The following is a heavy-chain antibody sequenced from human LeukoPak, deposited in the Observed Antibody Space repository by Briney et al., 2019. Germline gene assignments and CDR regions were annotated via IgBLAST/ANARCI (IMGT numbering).Heavy chain of an antibody. Sequence: ASVKVSCKASGYTFTNYDINWVRQAAGQGLEWMGWMNPDSGDTDYAQKFQGRVTMTEDTSTDTAYMELSSLRSEDTAVYYCATTIVVVVAATRTDAFDIWGQGTMVTVSS. V-gene: IGHV1-8*01. CDR2: MNPDSGDT. J-gene: IGHJ3*02. CDR3: ATTIVVVVAATRTDAFDI. CDR1: GYTFTNYD. D-gene: IGHD2-15*01.